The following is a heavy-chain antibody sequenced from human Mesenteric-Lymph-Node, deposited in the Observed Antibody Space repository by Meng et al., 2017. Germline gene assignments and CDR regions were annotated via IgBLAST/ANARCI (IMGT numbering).Heavy chain of an antibody. CDR1: GFTFSSYW. D-gene: IGHD3-16*01. CDR3: TRAGSYRHDY. J-gene: IGHJ4*02. V-gene: IGHV3-74*01. Sequence: EGRLVGSGGDLVQPGGSLRLSCAGSGFTFSSYWMHWVRQAPGKGLVWISRINTDGSSSSYADSVMGRFTISRDNAKNTLYLQLNSLRVEDTAIYYCTRAGSYRHDYWGQGTLVTVSS. CDR2: INTDGSSS.